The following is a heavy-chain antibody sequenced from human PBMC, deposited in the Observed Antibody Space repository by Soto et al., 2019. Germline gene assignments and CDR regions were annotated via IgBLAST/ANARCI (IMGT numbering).Heavy chain of an antibody. J-gene: IGHJ6*02. CDR2: IWYDGSNK. Sequence: QVQLVESGGGVVQPGRSLRLSCAASGFTFSSYGMHWVRQAPGKGLEWVAVIWYDGSNKYYADSVKGRFTISRDNSKNTLYLQMNSLRAEDTAVYYCARDRSYSSGWFYYYGMDVWGQGTTVTVSS. D-gene: IGHD6-19*01. CDR1: GFTFSSYG. CDR3: ARDRSYSSGWFYYYGMDV. V-gene: IGHV3-33*01.